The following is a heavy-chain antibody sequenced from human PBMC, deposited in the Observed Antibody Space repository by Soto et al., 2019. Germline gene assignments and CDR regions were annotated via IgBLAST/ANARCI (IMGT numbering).Heavy chain of an antibody. J-gene: IGHJ3*02. Sequence: SETLSLTCAVFGGNFSGYYWSWIRQPPGKGLERNGEINHSGSTNYNPSLKSRVTISVDTSKNQFSLKLSSVTAADTAVYYCARVGPWIYYDSSGYYHAFDIWGQGTMVTVSS. V-gene: IGHV4-34*01. CDR1: GGNFSGYY. D-gene: IGHD3-22*01. CDR2: INHSGST. CDR3: ARVGPWIYYDSSGYYHAFDI.